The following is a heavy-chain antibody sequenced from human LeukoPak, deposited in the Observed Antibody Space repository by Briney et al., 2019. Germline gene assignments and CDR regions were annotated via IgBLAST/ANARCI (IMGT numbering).Heavy chain of an antibody. CDR1: GGSISSYY. J-gene: IGHJ4*02. CDR3: ARGPTPYYFDF. Sequence: PSETLSLTCTVSGGSISSYYWSWIRQPPGKGLEWIGYIFCSGSSNYNPSLKSRVTISVDTSKSQFSLKLSSVTAADTAVYHCARGPTPYYFDFWGQGTLVTVSS. CDR2: IFCSGSS. V-gene: IGHV4-59*01.